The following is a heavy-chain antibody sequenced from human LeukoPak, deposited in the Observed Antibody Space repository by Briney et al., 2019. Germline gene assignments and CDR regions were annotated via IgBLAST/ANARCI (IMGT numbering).Heavy chain of an antibody. CDR3: ARDNDSRDPPHFDY. Sequence: GASVKVSCKASGYTFPNYGITWVRQAPGQGLEWMGWISTYNGNTNYAQKLQGRVTMTTDTSTSTAYMELRSLRFDDTAVYYCARDNDSRDPPHFDYWGQGTLVTVSS. CDR1: GYTFPNYG. J-gene: IGHJ4*02. D-gene: IGHD3-16*01. V-gene: IGHV1-18*01. CDR2: ISTYNGNT.